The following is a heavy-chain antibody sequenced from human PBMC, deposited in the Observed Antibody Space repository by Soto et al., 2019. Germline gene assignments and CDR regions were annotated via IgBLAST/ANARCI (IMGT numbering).Heavy chain of an antibody. Sequence: SETLSLTCSVSGASISDGNYYWTWIRQSPARGLEWIGYVYYSGSTYYNPSLQSRVTISADTSNNYYSLKLNSVTVADTAVYFCARGRFLDFWGQGILVTVSS. J-gene: IGHJ4*02. CDR1: GASISDGNYY. D-gene: IGHD3-3*01. CDR2: VYYSGST. CDR3: ARGRFLDF. V-gene: IGHV4-30-4*01.